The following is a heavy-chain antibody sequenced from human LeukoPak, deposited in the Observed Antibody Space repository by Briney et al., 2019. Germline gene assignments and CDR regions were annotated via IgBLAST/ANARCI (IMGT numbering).Heavy chain of an antibody. D-gene: IGHD4-17*01. V-gene: IGHV4-59*01. CDR2: IYYSGST. J-gene: IGHJ6*03. CDR1: GGSISSYY. CDR3: ARVDYGDYESYYYYYMDV. Sequence: SETLSLTCTVSGGSISSYYWSWIRQPPGKGLEWIGYIYYSGSTNYNPSLKSRVTISVDTSKNQFSLKLSSVTAADTAVYYCARVDYGDYESYYYYYMDVWGKGTTVTVSS.